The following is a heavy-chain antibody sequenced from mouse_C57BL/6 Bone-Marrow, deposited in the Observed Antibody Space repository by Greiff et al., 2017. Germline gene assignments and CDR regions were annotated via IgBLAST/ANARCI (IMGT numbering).Heavy chain of an antibody. CDR1: GFTFSDAW. Sequence: EVQVVESGGGLVQPGGSMKLSCAASGFTFSDAWMDWVRQSPEKGLEWVAEIRNKANNHATYYAESVKGRFTISRDDSKSSVYLQMNSLRAEDTGIYYCTRYDYDERYYAMDYWGQGTSVTVSS. CDR3: TRYDYDERYYAMDY. J-gene: IGHJ4*01. V-gene: IGHV6-6*01. D-gene: IGHD2-4*01. CDR2: IRNKANNHAT.